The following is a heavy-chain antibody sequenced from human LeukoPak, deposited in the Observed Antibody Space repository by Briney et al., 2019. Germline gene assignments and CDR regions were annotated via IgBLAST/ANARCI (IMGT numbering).Heavy chain of an antibody. D-gene: IGHD6-19*01. V-gene: IGHV4-39*07. CDR3: ASGYSSGWFYFDY. Sequence: SETLSLTCTVSGGSISSSSYYWGWIRQPPGKGLEWIGSIYYSGNTYYNPSLKSRVTLSVDTSKNRFSLKLSSVTAADTAVYYCASGYSSGWFYFDYWGQGTLVTVSS. CDR1: GGSISSSSYY. J-gene: IGHJ4*02. CDR2: IYYSGNT.